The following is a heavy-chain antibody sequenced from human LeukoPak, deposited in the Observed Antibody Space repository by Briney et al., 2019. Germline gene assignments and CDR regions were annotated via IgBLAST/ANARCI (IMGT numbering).Heavy chain of an antibody. CDR3: AIWMGNNGDFTGPLDY. CDR1: GFTFSSYA. J-gene: IGHJ4*02. D-gene: IGHD2-8*01. Sequence: PGGSLRLSCAASGFTFSSYAMHWVRQAPGKGLEWVAVISYDGSNKYYADSVKGRFIISRDNGKNSLYLQMNSLRAEDTAVYYCAIWMGNNGDFTGPLDYWGQGTLVTVSS. CDR2: ISYDGSNK. V-gene: IGHV3-30-3*01.